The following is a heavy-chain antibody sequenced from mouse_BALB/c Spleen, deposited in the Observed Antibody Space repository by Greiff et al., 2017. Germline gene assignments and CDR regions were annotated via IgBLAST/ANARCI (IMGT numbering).Heavy chain of an antibody. CDR1: GFTFTSYW. CDR3: ARDEDYYDYAPDY. V-gene: IGHV1S127*01. Sequence: QVQLQQSGPELVRPGASVKMSCKASGFTFTSYWMPWVKQRPGQGLEWIGMIDPSNSATRYNQKFKDKATLTVDKSSNTAYMQLSSLTSEDSAVYYCARDEDYYDYAPDYWGQGTTLTVSS. CDR2: IDPSNSAT. J-gene: IGHJ2*01. D-gene: IGHD1-2*01.